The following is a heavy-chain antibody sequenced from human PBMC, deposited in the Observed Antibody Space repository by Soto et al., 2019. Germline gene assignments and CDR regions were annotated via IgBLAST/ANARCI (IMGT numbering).Heavy chain of an antibody. CDR3: ARDPEEFVRYFFDN. CDR1: GYTFTNYA. CDR2: ISTHNGAT. J-gene: IGHJ4*02. V-gene: IGHV1-3*04. Sequence: QVHLVQSGAEVKKPGASVKVSCKASGYTFTNYAMHWVRQAPGQRLEWMGWISTHNGATKYSQKFQGRLAITRDTSASTRYMELTTRRFEDTAVYFCARDPEEFVRYFFDNWGQGTLVTVSP.